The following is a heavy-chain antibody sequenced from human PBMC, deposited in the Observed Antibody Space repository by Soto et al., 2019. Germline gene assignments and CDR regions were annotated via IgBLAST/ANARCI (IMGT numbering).Heavy chain of an antibody. D-gene: IGHD2-2*01. CDR2: ISAYNGNT. Sequence: ASVKVSCKASGYTFTSYGISWVRQAPGQGLEWMGWISAYNGNTNYAQKLQGRVTMTTDTSTSTAYMELRSLRSDDTAVYYCAGGDLVPAAMSAFDIWGQGTMVTVSS. CDR1: GYTFTSYG. J-gene: IGHJ3*02. CDR3: AGGDLVPAAMSAFDI. V-gene: IGHV1-18*01.